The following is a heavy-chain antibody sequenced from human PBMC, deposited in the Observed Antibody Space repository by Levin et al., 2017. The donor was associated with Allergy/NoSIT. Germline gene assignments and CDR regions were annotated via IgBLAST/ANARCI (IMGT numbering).Heavy chain of an antibody. CDR2: IDPSDSYT. D-gene: IGHD6-13*01. V-gene: IGHV5-10-1*01. Sequence: GESLKISCKGSGYSFTSYWISWVRQMPGKGLEWMGRIDPSDSYTNYSPSFQGHVTISADKSISTAYLQWSSLKASDTAMYYCARHLNIAAAAIDAFDIWGQGTMVTVSS. J-gene: IGHJ3*02. CDR1: GYSFTSYW. CDR3: ARHLNIAAAAIDAFDI.